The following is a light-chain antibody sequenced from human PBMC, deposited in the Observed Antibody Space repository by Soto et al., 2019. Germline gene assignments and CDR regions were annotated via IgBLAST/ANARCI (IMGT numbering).Light chain of an antibody. CDR3: AAWDDSLSGVV. V-gene: IGLV1-40*01. Sequence: QSVLTQPPSVSGAPGQRVTISCTGSSSNIGAGFDVHWYHQIAGTAPKLLIYGNSNRPSGVPDRFSGSKSGTSASLAISGLQSEDEADFYCAAWDDSLSGVVFGGGTKLTVL. J-gene: IGLJ2*01. CDR1: SSNIGAGFD. CDR2: GNS.